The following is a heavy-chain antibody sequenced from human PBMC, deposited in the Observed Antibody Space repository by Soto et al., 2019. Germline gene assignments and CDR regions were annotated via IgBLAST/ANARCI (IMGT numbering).Heavy chain of an antibody. J-gene: IGHJ4*02. Sequence: WETLSLTCTVSGGSISSYYWSWIRQPPGKGLEWIGYIYYSGSTNYNPSLKSRVTISVDTSKNQFSLKLSSVTAADTAVYYCAGGQYYGSGSYYNNDYWGQGTLVTVSS. CDR2: IYYSGST. V-gene: IGHV4-59*01. CDR3: AGGQYYGSGSYYNNDY. CDR1: GGSISSYY. D-gene: IGHD3-10*01.